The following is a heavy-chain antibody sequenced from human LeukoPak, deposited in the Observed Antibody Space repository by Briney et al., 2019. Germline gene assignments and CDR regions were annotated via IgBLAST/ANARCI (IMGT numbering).Heavy chain of an antibody. CDR1: GYTFTSYG. V-gene: IGHV1-18*01. Sequence: GASVKVSCKASGYTFTSYGISWVRQAPGQGLEWMGWISAYNGNTNYAQKLQGRVTMTTDTSTSTAYMELRSLRSDDTAVYYCARDGDYYDSSVYYPNYFDYWGQGTLVTVSS. CDR2: ISAYNGNT. CDR3: ARDGDYYDSSVYYPNYFDY. J-gene: IGHJ4*02. D-gene: IGHD3-22*01.